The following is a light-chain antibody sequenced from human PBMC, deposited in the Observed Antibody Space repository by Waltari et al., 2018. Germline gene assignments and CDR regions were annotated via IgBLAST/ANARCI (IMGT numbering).Light chain of an antibody. CDR3: QQYYNTRWT. CDR2: GAS. V-gene: IGKV4-1*01. CDR1: QSILYRSNKKNA. Sequence: DIVMTQSPDSLAVSLGERATINCKSSQSILYRSNKKNAVAWYQHTPGQPPKLLISGASTRESGAPYRFSGGGSGTDVTLTITSLRPEDVTVYYCQQYYNTRWTFGQGTKVEAK. J-gene: IGKJ1*01.